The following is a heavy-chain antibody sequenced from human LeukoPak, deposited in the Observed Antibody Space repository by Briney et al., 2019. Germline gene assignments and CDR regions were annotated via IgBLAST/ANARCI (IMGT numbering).Heavy chain of an antibody. V-gene: IGHV1-2*02. CDR1: GYTFTGYY. J-gene: IGHJ4*02. D-gene: IGHD2-15*01. CDR2: INPNSGGT. CDR3: ATRPGHCSGGSCYFGS. Sequence: GASVKVSCKASGYTFTGYYMHWVRQAPGQGLEWMGWINPNSGGTNYAQKFQGRVTMTRDTSISTAYMELSRLRSEDTAVYYCATRPGHCSGGSCYFGSWGQGTLVTVSS.